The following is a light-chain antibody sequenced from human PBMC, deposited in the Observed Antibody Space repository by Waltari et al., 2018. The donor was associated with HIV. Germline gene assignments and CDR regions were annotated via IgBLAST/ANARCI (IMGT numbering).Light chain of an antibody. CDR2: DTS. CDR1: QSFSSNS. Sequence: EVVLTPSPGTLSLSLGERATLSCRASQSFSSNSLAWYQQKPGQAPRLLIYDTSSRATGIPDRFSGSGSGTDFTLTISRLEPEDFAVYYCQQYGSSMFTFGQGTKLEI. V-gene: IGKV3-20*01. J-gene: IGKJ2*01. CDR3: QQYGSSMFT.